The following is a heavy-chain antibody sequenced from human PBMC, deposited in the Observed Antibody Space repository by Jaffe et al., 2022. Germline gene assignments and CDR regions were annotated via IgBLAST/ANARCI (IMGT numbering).Heavy chain of an antibody. CDR2: ISSSGSTI. CDR3: ARDGVVVPAAPFDY. Sequence: EVQLVESGGGLVQPGGSLRLSCAASGFTFSSYEMNWVRQAPGKGLEWVSYISSSGSTIYYADSVKGRFTISRDNAKNSLYLQMNSLRAEDTAVYYCARDGVVVPAAPFDYWGQGTLVTVSS. D-gene: IGHD2-2*01. CDR1: GFTFSSYE. V-gene: IGHV3-48*03. J-gene: IGHJ4*02.